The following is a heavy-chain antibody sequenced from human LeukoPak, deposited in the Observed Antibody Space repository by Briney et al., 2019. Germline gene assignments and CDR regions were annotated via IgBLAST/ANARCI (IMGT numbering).Heavy chain of an antibody. CDR3: TTIRYDDYPDY. V-gene: IGHV3-15*01. CDR1: GFTVSNAW. Sequence: PGGSLRLSCAASGFTVSNAWMSWVRQAPGKGLEWVGRIKSKTDGGTTDYTAPVKGRFTISRDDSENTLYLQMSSLNTEDTAVYYCTTIRYDDYPDYWGQGTLVTVSS. CDR2: IKSKTDGGTT. J-gene: IGHJ4*02. D-gene: IGHD3-3*01.